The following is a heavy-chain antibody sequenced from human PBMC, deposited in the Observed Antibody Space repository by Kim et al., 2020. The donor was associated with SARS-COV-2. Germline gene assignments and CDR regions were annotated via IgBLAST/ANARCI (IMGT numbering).Heavy chain of an antibody. CDR1: GGSISSSSYY. J-gene: IGHJ4*02. Sequence: SETLSLTCTVSGGSISSSSYYWGWIRQPPGKGLEWIGSIYYSGSTYYNPSLKSRVTISVDTSKNQFSLKLSSVTAADTAVYYCARLWLQSLPDYWGQGTLVTVSS. V-gene: IGHV4-39*01. D-gene: IGHD5-12*01. CDR2: IYYSGST. CDR3: ARLWLQSLPDY.